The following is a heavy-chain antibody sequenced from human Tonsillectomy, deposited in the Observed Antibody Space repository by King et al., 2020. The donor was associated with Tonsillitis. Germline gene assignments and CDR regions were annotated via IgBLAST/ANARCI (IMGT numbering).Heavy chain of an antibody. V-gene: IGHV3-30*18. CDR3: AKDIYYGSSYYYYYGMDV. CDR2: ISYDGSNK. J-gene: IGHJ6*02. CDR1: GFTFSSYG. Sequence: VQLVESGGGVVQPGRSLRLSCAASGFTFSSYGMHWVRQAPGKGLEWVAVISYDGSNKYYADSVKGRFTISRDNSKNTLYLQMNSLRAEDTAVYYCAKDIYYGSSYYYYYGMDVWGQGTTVTVSS. D-gene: IGHD3-10*01.